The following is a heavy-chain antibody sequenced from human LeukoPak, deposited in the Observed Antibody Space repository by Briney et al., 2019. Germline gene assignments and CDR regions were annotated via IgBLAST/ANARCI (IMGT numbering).Heavy chain of an antibody. CDR2: IYSGGST. J-gene: IGHJ4*02. CDR3: ARDQGLAAAGTN. CDR1: GFTFDDYG. V-gene: IGHV3-66*01. D-gene: IGHD6-13*01. Sequence: PGGSLRLSCAASGFTFDDYGMSWVRQAPGKGLEWVSVIYSGGSTYYADSVKGRFTISRDNSKNTLYLQMNSLRAEDTAVYYCARDQGLAAAGTNWGQGTLVTVSS.